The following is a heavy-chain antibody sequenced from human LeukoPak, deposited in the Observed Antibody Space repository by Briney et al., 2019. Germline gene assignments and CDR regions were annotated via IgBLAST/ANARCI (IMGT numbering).Heavy chain of an antibody. Sequence: SETLSLTCNVSGGSISTTTNSWGWAWIRQRPTKGLEWIGSIYYGGSPYYTSSLKSRVTISVDTSKNQFSLKLASLTAADTAIYYCAGYNFGRKAFDMWGQGTTVTVSS. CDR2: IYYGGSP. CDR1: GGSISTTTNS. V-gene: IGHV4-39*01. D-gene: IGHD5-24*01. CDR3: AGYNFGRKAFDM. J-gene: IGHJ3*02.